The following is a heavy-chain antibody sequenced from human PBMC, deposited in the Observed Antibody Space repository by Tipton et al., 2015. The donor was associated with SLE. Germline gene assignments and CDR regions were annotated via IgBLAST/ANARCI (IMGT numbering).Heavy chain of an antibody. CDR1: GFSFNNYA. CDR2: MSGSGGAT. CDR3: AKSLITMVAYFDY. Sequence: GSLRLSCVGSGFSFNNYAMNWVRQAPGKGLEWVSGMSGSGGATFYADSVKGRFTVSRDKSNNILYLQMNSLRAEDTAIYYCAKSLITMVAYFDYWGQGTLVTVSS. D-gene: IGHD3-10*01. J-gene: IGHJ4*02. V-gene: IGHV3-23*01.